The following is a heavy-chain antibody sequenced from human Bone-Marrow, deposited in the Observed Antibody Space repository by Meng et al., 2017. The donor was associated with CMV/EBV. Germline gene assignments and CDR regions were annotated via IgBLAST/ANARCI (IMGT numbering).Heavy chain of an antibody. J-gene: IGHJ4*02. CDR1: EYTFTGYY. CDR3: ARELLHTSSHPFDY. V-gene: IGHV1-2*02. Sequence: ASVKVSCKASEYTFTGYYMHWVRQAPGQGLEWMGWINPQSGGTNYAQKFQGRVTLTRDTSISTGYMELSRLRSDDTAVYYCARELLHTSSHPFDYWGQGTLVPVSS. D-gene: IGHD6-6*01. CDR2: INPQSGGT.